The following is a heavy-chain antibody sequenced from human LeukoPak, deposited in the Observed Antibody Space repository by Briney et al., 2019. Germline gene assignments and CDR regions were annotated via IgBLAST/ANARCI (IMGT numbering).Heavy chain of an antibody. J-gene: IGHJ6*02. D-gene: IGHD3-10*01. CDR2: IRQDGSAK. Sequence: GGSLRLSCAASGFTFSSYVMCWVRQAPGKGLEWVANIRQDGSAKYYLDSVKGRFTISRDNAKNSLYLQMNSLRAEDTAVYSCTRDRQGPKLYEMHVWGQGTTVTVSS. V-gene: IGHV3-7*01. CDR1: GFTFSSYV. CDR3: TRDRQGPKLYEMHV.